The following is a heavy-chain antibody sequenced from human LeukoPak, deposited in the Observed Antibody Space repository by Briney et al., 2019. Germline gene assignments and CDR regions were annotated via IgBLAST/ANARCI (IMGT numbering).Heavy chain of an antibody. CDR3: AKDSAITMAHYFDY. Sequence: GGSLRLSSAASGFTFSSYGMHWVRQAPGKGLEWVAVIWYDGSNKYYADSVKGRFTISRDNSKNTLYLQMNSLRAEDTAVYYCAKDSAITMAHYFDYWGQGTLVTVSS. CDR1: GFTFSSYG. J-gene: IGHJ4*02. V-gene: IGHV3-33*06. CDR2: IWYDGSNK. D-gene: IGHD3-10*01.